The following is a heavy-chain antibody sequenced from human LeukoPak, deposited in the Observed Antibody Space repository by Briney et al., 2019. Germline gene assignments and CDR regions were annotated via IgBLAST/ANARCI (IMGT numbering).Heavy chain of an antibody. Sequence: GASVKVSCKASGYTVTSYAMNWVRQAPGQGLEWMGWINTNTGDPTYAQGLTGRFVFSLDTSVSTAYLQISSLQAEDTAVYYCARGGGLWFGELSGYYGMDVWGQGTTVTVSS. J-gene: IGHJ6*02. CDR2: INTNTGDP. CDR1: GYTVTSYA. V-gene: IGHV7-4-1*02. D-gene: IGHD3-10*01. CDR3: ARGGGLWFGELSGYYGMDV.